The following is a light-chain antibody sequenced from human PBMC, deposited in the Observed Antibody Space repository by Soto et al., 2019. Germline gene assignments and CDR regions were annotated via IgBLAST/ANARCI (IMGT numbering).Light chain of an antibody. CDR2: ATS. Sequence: DVQMTQSPSSLSAFVGDRVTITCRASQGIAPYLAWFQQKPGKVPKLLIYATSTLQSGVPSRFSGSGSGTDFTLTFNSLQPEDVGTYYCQKYNSAPLTFGGGTKV. CDR3: QKYNSAPLT. CDR1: QGIAPY. V-gene: IGKV1-27*01. J-gene: IGKJ4*01.